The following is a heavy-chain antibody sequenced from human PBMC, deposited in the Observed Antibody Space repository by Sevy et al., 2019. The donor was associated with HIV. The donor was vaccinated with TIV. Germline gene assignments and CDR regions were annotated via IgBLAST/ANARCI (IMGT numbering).Heavy chain of an antibody. CDR1: GFTFSSYS. CDR2: ISSSSSYI. D-gene: IGHD2-2*01. V-gene: IGHV3-21*01. CDR3: ARDPSYDIVVVPASGGYYYYMDV. Sequence: GGSLRLSCAASGFTFSSYSMNWVRQAPGKGLEWVSSISSSSSYIYYADSVKGRFTISRDNAKNSLYPQMNSLRAEDTAMYYCARDPSYDIVVVPASGGYYYYMDVWGKGTTVTVSS. J-gene: IGHJ6*03.